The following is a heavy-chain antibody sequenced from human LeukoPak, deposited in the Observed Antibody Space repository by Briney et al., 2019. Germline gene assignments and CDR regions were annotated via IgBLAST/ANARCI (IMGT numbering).Heavy chain of an antibody. V-gene: IGHV4-39*01. D-gene: IGHD3-16*01. CDR2: IYYSGST. Sequence: SETLSLTCTVSGGSISSSSYYWGWIRQPPGKGLEWIGSIYYSGSTYYNPSLKSRVTISVDTSKNQFSLKLSSVTAADTAVYYCARQGIGDIDAFDIWGQGTMVTVSS. CDR3: ARQGIGDIDAFDI. J-gene: IGHJ3*02. CDR1: GGSISSSSYY.